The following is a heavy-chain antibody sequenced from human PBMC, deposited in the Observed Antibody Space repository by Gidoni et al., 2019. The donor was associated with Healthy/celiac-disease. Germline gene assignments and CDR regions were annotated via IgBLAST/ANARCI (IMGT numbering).Heavy chain of an antibody. CDR1: GYSFTSYG. J-gene: IGHJ4*02. V-gene: IGHV5-51*01. Sequence: EVQLVPSGAEATTPGESLTLSGKGSGYSFTSYGIGWVRQMPGKGLEWIGIIYPGDADTRYSPSFQGQVTISADKSISTAYLQWSSLKASDTAMYYCARVVYCSGGSCYSLFDYWGQGTLVTVSS. CDR2: IYPGDADT. CDR3: ARVVYCSGGSCYSLFDY. D-gene: IGHD2-15*01.